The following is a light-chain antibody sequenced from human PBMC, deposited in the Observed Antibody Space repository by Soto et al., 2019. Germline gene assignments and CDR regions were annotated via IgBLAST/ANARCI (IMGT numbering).Light chain of an antibody. V-gene: IGLV2-14*01. J-gene: IGLJ1*01. CDR1: SSDVGGYNY. CDR3: SSYTSSSTPG. CDR2: DVS. Sequence: QSALTQPASVSGSPGQSITISCTGTSSDVGGYNYVSWYQQHPGKAPKLMIYDVSNRPSGVSNRFSGSKSGNTASLTISGLQAEGEADYYCSSYTSSSTPGFGTGTKLTVL.